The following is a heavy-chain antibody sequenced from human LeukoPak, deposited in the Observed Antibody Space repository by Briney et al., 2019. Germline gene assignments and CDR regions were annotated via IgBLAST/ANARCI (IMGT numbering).Heavy chain of an antibody. Sequence: SETLSLTCAVYGGSFSGYYWSWIRQPPGKGREWLGEMNHSGSTNYNPSLKSRVTISVDTSKNQFSLKLSSVTAADTAVYYCARELPVTTRHNWFDPWGQGTLVTVSS. CDR1: GGSFSGYY. CDR3: ARELPVTTRHNWFDP. J-gene: IGHJ5*02. CDR2: MNHSGST. D-gene: IGHD4-17*01. V-gene: IGHV4-34*01.